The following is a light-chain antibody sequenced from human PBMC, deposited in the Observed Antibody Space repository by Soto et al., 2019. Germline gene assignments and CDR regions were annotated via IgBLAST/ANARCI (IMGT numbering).Light chain of an antibody. CDR3: QQYGNLPPT. CDR1: QDISNY. J-gene: IGKJ4*01. Sequence: DIPMTQSPSSLSASVGDRVTITCQASQDISNYLNWYQQKPGKAPKLLIYDASNLETGVPSRFSGSGSGTDFTFTISSLQPEDIATYYCQQYGNLPPTFGGGTKVEIK. V-gene: IGKV1-33*01. CDR2: DAS.